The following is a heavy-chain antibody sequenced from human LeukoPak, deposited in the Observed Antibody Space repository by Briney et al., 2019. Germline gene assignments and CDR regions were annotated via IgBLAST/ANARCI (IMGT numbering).Heavy chain of an antibody. V-gene: IGHV4-39*01. CDR2: IYYSGST. J-gene: IGHJ4*02. CDR1: GGSISSSSYY. D-gene: IGHD6-19*01. Sequence: SETLSLTCTVSGGSISSSSYYWGWIRQPPGKGLEWIGSIYYSGSTYYSPSLKSRITISVDTSKNQFSLKLSSVTAADTAVYYCARHGSSGWYDYFDYWGQGTLVTVSS. CDR3: ARHGSSGWYDYFDY.